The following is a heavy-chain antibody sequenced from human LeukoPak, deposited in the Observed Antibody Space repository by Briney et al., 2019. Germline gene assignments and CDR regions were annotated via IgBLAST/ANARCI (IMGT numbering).Heavy chain of an antibody. CDR1: GFTFSSYG. CDR3: ARNKGWEMPAELDS. V-gene: IGHV3-30*03. Sequence: GGSLRLSCAASGFTFSSYGMHWVRQAPGKGLEWVAIISYDGSNKYYADSVKGRFTISRDNSKSTLYLQMNSLRGEDTAVYYCARNKGWEMPAELDSWGQGTLVTVSS. D-gene: IGHD1-26*01. CDR2: ISYDGSNK. J-gene: IGHJ4*02.